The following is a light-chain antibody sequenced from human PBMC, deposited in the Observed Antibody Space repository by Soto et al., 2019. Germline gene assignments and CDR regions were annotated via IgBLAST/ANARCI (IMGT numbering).Light chain of an antibody. CDR1: QGASIL. J-gene: IGKJ1*01. CDR3: QQYNNWPRT. V-gene: IGKV3-15*01. Sequence: EMVMTQSPATLSVSPGERATLSCRASQGASILLAWYQQKPGQAPRLLILGASTRATGIPARFSGSGSGTEFTLTISSLQSEDFAVYYCQQYNNWPRTFGQGTKV. CDR2: GAS.